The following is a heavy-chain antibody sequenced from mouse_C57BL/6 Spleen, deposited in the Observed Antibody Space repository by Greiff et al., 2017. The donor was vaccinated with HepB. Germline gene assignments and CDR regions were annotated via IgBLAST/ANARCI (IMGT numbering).Heavy chain of an antibody. Sequence: QVQLQQSGPELVKPGASVKISCKASGYAFSSSWMNWVKQRPGKGLEWIGRIYPGDGDTNYNGKFKGKATLTADKSSSTAYMQLSSLTSEDSAVYFCARWGDGYYGAYFDYWGQGTTLTVSS. CDR1: GYAFSSSW. V-gene: IGHV1-82*01. J-gene: IGHJ2*01. D-gene: IGHD2-3*01. CDR3: ARWGDGYYGAYFDY. CDR2: IYPGDGDT.